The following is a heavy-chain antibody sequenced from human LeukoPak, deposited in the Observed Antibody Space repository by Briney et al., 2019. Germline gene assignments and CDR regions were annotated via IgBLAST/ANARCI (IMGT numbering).Heavy chain of an antibody. CDR1: GDSVSSNRAA. J-gene: IGHJ4*02. D-gene: IGHD2-15*01. CDR3: AREGWWFDF. V-gene: IGHV6-1*01. Sequence: SQTLSLTCAISGDSVSSNRAAWHWLRQSPSRGLEWLGRTYYRSQWYVDYASSVKSRIILTPDTSKNQFSLQLNSVTPEDTAVYYCAREGWWFDFWGQGTLVTVSS. CDR2: TYYRSQWYV.